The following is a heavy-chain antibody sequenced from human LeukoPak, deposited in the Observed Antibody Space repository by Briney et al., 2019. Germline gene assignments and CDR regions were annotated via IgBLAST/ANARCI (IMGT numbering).Heavy chain of an antibody. CDR2: IYYSGST. Sequence: SETLSLTCTVSGGSISSGDYYWSWIRQPPGKGLEWIGYIYYSGSTYYNPSLKSRVTISVDTYKNQFSLKLSSVTAADTAVYYCARVSMIVGHWFDPWGQGTLVTVSS. D-gene: IGHD3-22*01. V-gene: IGHV4-30-4*08. CDR3: ARVSMIVGHWFDP. CDR1: GGSISSGDYY. J-gene: IGHJ5*02.